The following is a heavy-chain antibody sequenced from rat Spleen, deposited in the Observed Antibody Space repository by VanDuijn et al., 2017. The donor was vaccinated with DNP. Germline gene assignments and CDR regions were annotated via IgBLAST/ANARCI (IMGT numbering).Heavy chain of an antibody. CDR1: GFSFRDYN. V-gene: IGHV5S10*01. Sequence: EVQLVESGGGLVQPGRSLRLSCAASGFSFRDYNMVWVRQAPKEGLEWVATIIYDGISTYYRDSVKGRFTVSRDNARSTLYLQMDSLRSEDTATYYCARHLRRAPGFAYWGQGTLVTVSS. J-gene: IGHJ3*01. D-gene: IGHD1-11*01. CDR2: IIYDGIST. CDR3: ARHLRRAPGFAY.